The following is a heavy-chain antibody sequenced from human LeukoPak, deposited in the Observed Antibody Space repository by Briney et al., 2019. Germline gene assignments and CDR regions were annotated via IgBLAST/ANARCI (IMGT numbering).Heavy chain of an antibody. D-gene: IGHD1-1*01. V-gene: IGHV3-7*01. J-gene: IGHJ4*02. CDR1: GFTLSDYW. Sequence: GGSLRLSCAASGFTLSDYWMSWVRQAPRKGLEWVANIDQDGSEENYLDSVKGRFTISRDDAKNSLYLQMSSLRAEDTAVYYCARESTRERPGCWGQGTLVTVSS. CDR2: IDQDGSEE. CDR3: ARESTRERPGC.